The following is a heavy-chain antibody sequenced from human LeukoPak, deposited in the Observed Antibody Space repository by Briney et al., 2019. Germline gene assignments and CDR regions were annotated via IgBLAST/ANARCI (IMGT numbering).Heavy chain of an antibody. CDR1: GGSISSASYF. CDR3: AKAGVRYSDSSALYAFDF. D-gene: IGHD3-22*01. V-gene: IGHV4-39*01. J-gene: IGHJ3*01. CDR2: LYYSGST. Sequence: SETLSLTCTVSGGSISSASYFWGWIRQPPGKGLEWIGTLYYSGSTYHSASLKSRVTMSGDTSRTQFSLRLSSVNAADTAVYYCAKAGVRYSDSSALYAFDFWGPGTMVTVSS.